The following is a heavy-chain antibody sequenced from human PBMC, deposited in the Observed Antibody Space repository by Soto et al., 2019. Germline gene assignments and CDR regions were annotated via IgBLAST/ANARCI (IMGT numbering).Heavy chain of an antibody. D-gene: IGHD5-12*01. V-gene: IGHV1-3*01. CDR2: MNAGNVNT. J-gene: IGHJ4*02. CDR1: GYTFTNYA. CDR3: ARGGGYDKVYYFDY. Sequence: QVQLVQSGAEVKKPGATVKGSCKASGYTFTNYAMHWVRQDPGQSLEWMRGMNAGNVNTKYSQNFKGRVTIIRDTSASTAYMELSILRSEDTAVYYCARGGGYDKVYYFDYWGQGTLVTVSS.